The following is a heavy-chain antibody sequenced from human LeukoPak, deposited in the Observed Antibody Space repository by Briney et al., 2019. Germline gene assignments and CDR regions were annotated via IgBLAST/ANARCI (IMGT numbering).Heavy chain of an antibody. J-gene: IGHJ6*02. Sequence: GGSLRLSCAASGFTFSTYWMSWVRQAPGTGLEWVANIKLDGSETYYVDSVRGRFTISRDNAKSSLYLQLNSLRAEDTDMYYCARDYRKGPVYYASGVGGMDVWGQGTTVTVSS. CDR1: GFTFSTYW. CDR2: IKLDGSET. D-gene: IGHD3-10*01. CDR3: ARDYRKGPVYYASGVGGMDV. V-gene: IGHV3-7*01.